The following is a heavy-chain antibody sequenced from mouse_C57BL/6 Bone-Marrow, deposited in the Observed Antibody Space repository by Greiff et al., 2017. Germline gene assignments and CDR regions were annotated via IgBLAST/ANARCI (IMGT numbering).Heavy chain of an antibody. J-gene: IGHJ3*01. CDR2: INPGSGGT. V-gene: IGHV1-54*01. CDR3: ARFGFAY. CDR1: GYAFTNYL. Sequence: QVQLQQSGAELVRPGTSVKVSCKASGYAFTNYLIEWVKQRPGQGLEWIGVINPGSGGTNYNEKFKGKATLTADKSSSTAYMQLSCLTSEDSAVYFCARFGFAYWGQGTLVTVSA.